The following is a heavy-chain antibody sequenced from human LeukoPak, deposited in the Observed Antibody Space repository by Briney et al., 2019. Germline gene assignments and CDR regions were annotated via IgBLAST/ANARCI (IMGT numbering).Heavy chain of an antibody. CDR1: GYSISSGYY. D-gene: IGHD3-10*01. CDR2: IYHSGST. V-gene: IGHV4-38-2*02. Sequence: SETLSLTCTVSGYSISSGYYWGWIRQPPGKGLEWIGSIYHSGSTNYNPSLKSRVTISVDTSKNQFSLKLSSVTAADTAVYYCARHPYYYGSGSFDYWGQGTLVTVSS. CDR3: ARHPYYYGSGSFDY. J-gene: IGHJ4*02.